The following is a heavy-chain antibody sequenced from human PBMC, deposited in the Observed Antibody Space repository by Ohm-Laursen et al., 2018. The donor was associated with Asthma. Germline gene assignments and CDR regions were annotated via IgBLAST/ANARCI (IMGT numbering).Heavy chain of an antibody. CDR1: GYTFTSYY. Sequence: ASVKVSCKVSGYTFTSYYMHWVRQAPGQGLEWMGIINPSGGSTSYAQKFQGRVTMTRDTSTSTVYMELSSLRSEDTAVYYCARNIRSGYFFDYWGQGTLVTVSS. D-gene: IGHD3-22*01. V-gene: IGHV1-46*01. CDR3: ARNIRSGYFFDY. CDR2: INPSGGST. J-gene: IGHJ4*02.